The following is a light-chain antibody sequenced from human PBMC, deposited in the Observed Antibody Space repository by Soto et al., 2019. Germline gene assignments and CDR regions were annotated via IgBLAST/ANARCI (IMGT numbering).Light chain of an antibody. CDR2: GAS. Sequence: EIVMTQSPATLSVSLGEIATLSCRASQSVCSTVDWYEQKPGQAPRLLIYGASTRAIGIPARISGSGSGKEFTLTISSLQSEDFAVYYCQQYQDWPTTFGQGTKVEIK. CDR3: QQYQDWPTT. V-gene: IGKV3-15*01. J-gene: IGKJ1*01. CDR1: QSVCST.